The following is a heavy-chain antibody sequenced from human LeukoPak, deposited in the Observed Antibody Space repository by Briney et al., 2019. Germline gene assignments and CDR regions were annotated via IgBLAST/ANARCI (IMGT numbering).Heavy chain of an antibody. V-gene: IGHV1-8*01. Sequence: GASVKVSCKASGYTFTSYDINWVRQATGQGLEWMGWMNPNSGNTGYAQKFQGRVTMTRNTSISTAYMELSSLRSEDTAVYYCARALQRPARSTCYYYGMDVWGQGTTVTVSS. CDR2: MNPNSGNT. D-gene: IGHD1-1*01. CDR3: ARALQRPARSTCYYYGMDV. CDR1: GYTFTSYD. J-gene: IGHJ6*02.